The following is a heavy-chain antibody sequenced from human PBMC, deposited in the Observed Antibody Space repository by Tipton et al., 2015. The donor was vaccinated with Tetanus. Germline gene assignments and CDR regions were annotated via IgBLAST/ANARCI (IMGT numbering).Heavy chain of an antibody. CDR2: ITPIFGTT. CDR3: ARDYFGSGSNYYFDY. D-gene: IGHD3-10*01. CDR1: GGTFTNYA. J-gene: IGHJ4*02. V-gene: IGHV1-69*01. Sequence: QVQLVQSGPEVKKPGSSVKVSCKASGGTFTNYALSWVRQAPGQGLEWVGGITPIFGTTNSAPKFQGRVTITADESTNTAYMELSSLRSDDSAVYYCARDYFGSGSNYYFDYWGQGSQVSVSS.